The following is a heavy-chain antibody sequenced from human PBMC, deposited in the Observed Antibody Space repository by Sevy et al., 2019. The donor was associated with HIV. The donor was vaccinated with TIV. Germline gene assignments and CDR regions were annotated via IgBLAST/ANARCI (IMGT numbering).Heavy chain of an antibody. CDR1: GFTFSSYA. CDR2: ISGSGGST. D-gene: IGHD2-2*01. V-gene: IGHV3-23*01. CDR3: AKSRHPPFSRTSINWFDP. J-gene: IGHJ5*02. Sequence: GGSLRLSCAASGFTFSSYAMSWVRQAPGKGLEWVSAISGSGGSTYYADSVKGRFTISRDNSKNTLYLQMNSLRAEDTAVYYCAKSRHPPFSRTSINWFDPWGQGTLVTVSS.